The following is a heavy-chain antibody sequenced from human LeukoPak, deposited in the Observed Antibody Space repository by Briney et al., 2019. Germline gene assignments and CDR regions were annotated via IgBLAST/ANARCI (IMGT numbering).Heavy chain of an antibody. Sequence: ASVKVSCKASGYTFTSYGTSWVRQAPGQGLEWMGWISAYNGNTNYAQKLQGRVTMTTDTSTSTAYMELRSLRSDDTAVYYCARDPAVAVAFDIWGQGTMVTVSS. CDR2: ISAYNGNT. V-gene: IGHV1-18*01. D-gene: IGHD6-19*01. J-gene: IGHJ3*02. CDR3: ARDPAVAVAFDI. CDR1: GYTFTSYG.